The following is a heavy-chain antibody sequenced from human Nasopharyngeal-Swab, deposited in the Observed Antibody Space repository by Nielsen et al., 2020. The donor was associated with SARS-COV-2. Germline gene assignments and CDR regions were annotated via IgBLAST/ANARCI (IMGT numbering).Heavy chain of an antibody. D-gene: IGHD3-3*01. CDR3: ARANRSGSFGVVLNFDY. CDR2: IYFSGST. J-gene: IGHJ4*02. V-gene: IGHV4-31*02. Sequence: WIRQSPGQGLEWIGYIYFSGSTYYNTSLKSRVTISVDTSKNQFSLKLSSVTAADTAVYYCARANRSGSFGVVLNFDYWGQGTLVTVSS.